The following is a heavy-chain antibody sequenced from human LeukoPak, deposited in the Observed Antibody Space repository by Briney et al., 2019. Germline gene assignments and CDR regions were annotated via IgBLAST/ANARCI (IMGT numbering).Heavy chain of an antibody. V-gene: IGHV4-59*08. J-gene: IGHJ4*02. CDR2: IYYSGST. CDR3: ATHPLLDY. D-gene: IGHD3-16*02. Sequence: GSLRLSCAASGFTFSHFWMSWIRQPPGKGLEWIGSIYYSGSTYYNPSLKSRVSISVDPSKSQFSLKLTSVTAADTAVYYCATHPLLDYWGQGSLVTVSS. CDR1: GFTFSHFW.